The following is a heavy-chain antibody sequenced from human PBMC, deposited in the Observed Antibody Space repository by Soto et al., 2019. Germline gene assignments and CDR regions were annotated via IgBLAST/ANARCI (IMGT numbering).Heavy chain of an antibody. J-gene: IGHJ4*02. CDR2: IRSKAYGGTT. CDR1: GFTFGDYA. Sequence: LRLSCTASGFTFGDYAMSWVRQAPGKGLEWVSFIRSKAYGGTTEYAASVKGRFTISRDDSKSIAYLQMNSLKTEDTAVYYCTRKRDGYNLLFDYWGQGTLVTVSS. D-gene: IGHD5-12*01. V-gene: IGHV3-49*04. CDR3: TRKRDGYNLLFDY.